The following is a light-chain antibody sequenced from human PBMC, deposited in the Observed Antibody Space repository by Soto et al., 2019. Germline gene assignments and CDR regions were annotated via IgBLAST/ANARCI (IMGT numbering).Light chain of an antibody. Sequence: QPLLPQSPSASASLGASVKLTCTLSSGHSRYAIAWHQQQPEKGPRYLMKVNSDGSHSKGDGIPDRFSGSSSGAERYLTISSLQSEDEADYYCQAWGTGIQVFGGGTKLTVL. V-gene: IGLV4-69*01. CDR3: QAWGTGIQV. J-gene: IGLJ2*01. CDR2: VNSDGSH. CDR1: SGHSRYA.